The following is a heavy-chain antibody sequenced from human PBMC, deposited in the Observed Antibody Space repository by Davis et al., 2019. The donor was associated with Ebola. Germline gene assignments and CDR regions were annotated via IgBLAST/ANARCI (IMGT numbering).Heavy chain of an antibody. Sequence: GGSLRLSCAASGFTFSSYGMHWVRQAPGKGLEWVAVIWYDGSNKYYADSVKGRFTISRENSKNTLYLQMDSLRAEDTAVYYCARDGTLGYCDSTSCPASVWGQGTSVTVSS. CDR2: IWYDGSNK. J-gene: IGHJ6*02. V-gene: IGHV3-33*01. D-gene: IGHD2-2*01. CDR3: ARDGTLGYCDSTSCPASV. CDR1: GFTFSSYG.